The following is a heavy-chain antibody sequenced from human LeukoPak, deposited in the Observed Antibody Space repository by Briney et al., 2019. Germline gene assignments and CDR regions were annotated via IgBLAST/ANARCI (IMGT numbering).Heavy chain of an antibody. CDR3: AGRSGSYSYYYYYMDV. Sequence: GGSLRLSCAASGFTFSSYTMNWVRQAPGKGLEWVSAISGSGGSTYYADFVKGRFTISRDNSKNTLYLQMNSLRAEDTAVYYCAGRSGSYSYYYYYMDVWGKGTTVTVSS. V-gene: IGHV3-23*01. D-gene: IGHD1-26*01. CDR2: ISGSGGST. J-gene: IGHJ6*03. CDR1: GFTFSSYT.